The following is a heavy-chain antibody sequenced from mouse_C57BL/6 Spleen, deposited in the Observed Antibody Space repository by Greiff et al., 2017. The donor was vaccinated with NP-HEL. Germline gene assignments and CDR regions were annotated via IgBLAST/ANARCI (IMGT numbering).Heavy chain of an antibody. D-gene: IGHD1-1*01. CDR1: GYAFSSSW. J-gene: IGHJ4*01. CDR3: ARSPDYYGSSYAMDY. V-gene: IGHV1-82*01. Sequence: VQLQESGPELVKPGASVKISCKASGYAFSSSWMNWVKQRPGKGLEWIGRIYPGDGDTNYNGKFKGKATLTADKSSSTAYMQLSSLTSEDSAVYFCARSPDYYGSSYAMDYWGQGTSVTVSS. CDR2: IYPGDGDT.